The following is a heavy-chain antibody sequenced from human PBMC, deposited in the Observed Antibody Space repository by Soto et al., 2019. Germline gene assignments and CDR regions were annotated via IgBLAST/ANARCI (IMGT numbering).Heavy chain of an antibody. V-gene: IGHV3-11*01. CDR2: ISNSGSTI. D-gene: IGHD4-17*01. CDR1: EFTFSDYY. CDR3: ARGLAYGDYGWLDP. Sequence: QVQLVEAGGGLVKPGGSLRLSCAASEFTFSDYYMTCIRQAPGKGLEWVSYISNSGSTIYYADSVKGRFTISRDNAKNSLYLQMNSLRAEDTAVYYCARGLAYGDYGWLDPWGQGTLVTVSP. J-gene: IGHJ5*02.